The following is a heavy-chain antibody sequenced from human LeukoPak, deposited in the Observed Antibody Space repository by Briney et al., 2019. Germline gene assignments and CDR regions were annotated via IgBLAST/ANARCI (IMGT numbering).Heavy chain of an antibody. J-gene: IGHJ4*02. V-gene: IGHV3-9*01. CDR3: AKDDY. Sequence: GGSLRLSCAASGFTFDDYAMHWVRQAPGKGLEWVSGISWNSGSIGYADSVKGRFTISRDNAKNSLYLQMNGLRAEDTALYYCAKDDYWGQGTLVTVSS. CDR1: GFTFDDYA. CDR2: ISWNSGSI.